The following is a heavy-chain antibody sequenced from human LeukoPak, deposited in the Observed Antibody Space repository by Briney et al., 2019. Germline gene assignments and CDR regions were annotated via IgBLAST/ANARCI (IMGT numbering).Heavy chain of an antibody. V-gene: IGHV5-51*01. Sequence: GESLQISCKGSGYSFTSYWIGWVRQMPGKGLEWMGIIYPGGSDTRYSPSFQGQVTISADKSISTAYLQWSSLKASDTAMYYCARHNSLVVPAHSDYWGQGTLVTVSS. CDR2: IYPGGSDT. CDR1: GYSFTSYW. D-gene: IGHD2-2*01. J-gene: IGHJ4*02. CDR3: ARHNSLVVPAHSDY.